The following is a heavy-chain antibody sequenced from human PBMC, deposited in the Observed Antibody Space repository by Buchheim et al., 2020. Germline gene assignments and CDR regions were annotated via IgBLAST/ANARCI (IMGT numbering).Heavy chain of an antibody. CDR2: ISYDGSNK. V-gene: IGHV3-30*04. CDR1: GFTFSSYA. Sequence: QVQLVESGGGVVQPGRSLRLSCAASGFTFSSYAMHWVRQAPGKGLEWVAVISYDGSNKYYADSVKGRFTISRDNSKNTLYLQMNSLRAEDTAVYYCARDRGGYSSSWHVSRQALYYYYGMDVWGQGTT. J-gene: IGHJ6*02. CDR3: ARDRGGYSSSWHVSRQALYYYYGMDV. D-gene: IGHD6-13*01.